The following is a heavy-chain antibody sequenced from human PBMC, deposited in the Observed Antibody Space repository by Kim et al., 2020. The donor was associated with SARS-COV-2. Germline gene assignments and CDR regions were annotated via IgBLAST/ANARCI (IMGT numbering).Heavy chain of an antibody. CDR2: MNPNSGNT. V-gene: IGHV1-8*01. CDR1: GYTFTSYD. D-gene: IGHD5-12*01. Sequence: ASVKVSCKASGYTFTSYDINWVRQATGQGLEWMGWMNPNSGNTGYAQKFQGRVTMTRNTSISTAYMELSSLRSEVAAVYYFARGSLVATIFNYYYYMDVWGNGTAVTVSS. J-gene: IGHJ6*03. CDR3: ARGSLVATIFNYYYYMDV.